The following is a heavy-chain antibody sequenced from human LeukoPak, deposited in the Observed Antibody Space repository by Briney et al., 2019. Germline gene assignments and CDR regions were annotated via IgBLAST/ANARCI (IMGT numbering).Heavy chain of an antibody. J-gene: IGHJ3*02. D-gene: IGHD1-20*01. CDR1: GGTFSSYA. CDR3: ARASGGYNGNDLFAFDI. CDR2: IIPICGTA. Sequence: GASVKVSCKASGGTFSSYAISWVRQAPGQGLEWMGGIIPICGTANYAQKFQGRVTITADESTSTAYMELSRLRSDDTAVYYCARASGGYNGNDLFAFDIWGQGTMVTVSS. V-gene: IGHV1-69*13.